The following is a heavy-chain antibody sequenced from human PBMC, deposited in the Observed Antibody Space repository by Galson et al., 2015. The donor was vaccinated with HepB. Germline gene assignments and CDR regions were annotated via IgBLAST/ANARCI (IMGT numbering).Heavy chain of an antibody. D-gene: IGHD3-10*01. Sequence: SLRLSCAASGFTFSSYAINWVRQAPGKGLEWVSAISGSGGTIYYADSVKGRFTISRDNSRDTLYLQLNTLRADDTAVYYCALGYAYGFHYWGQGTLVTVSS. CDR2: ISGSGGTI. J-gene: IGHJ4*02. V-gene: IGHV3-23*01. CDR3: ALGYAYGFHY. CDR1: GFTFSSYA.